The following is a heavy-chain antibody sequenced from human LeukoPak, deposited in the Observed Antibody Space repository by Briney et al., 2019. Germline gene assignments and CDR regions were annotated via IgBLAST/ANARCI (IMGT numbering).Heavy chain of an antibody. V-gene: IGHV1-2*02. D-gene: IGHD6-19*01. Sequence: ASVKVSCKASGYTFTDYYIHWVRQAPGQGLEWIGSINPNSGGTDYAQKFQGRVTMTRDMSSRTAHMDLSSLRSDYTAVYYCARRDQDIAVAVTIDYWGQGTLVTVTS. CDR3: ARRDQDIAVAVTIDY. J-gene: IGHJ4*02. CDR2: INPNSGGT. CDR1: GYTFTDYY.